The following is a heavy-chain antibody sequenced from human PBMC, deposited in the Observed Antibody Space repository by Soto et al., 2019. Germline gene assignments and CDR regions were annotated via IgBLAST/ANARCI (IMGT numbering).Heavy chain of an antibody. CDR3: TRTSITVGFGMDV. J-gene: IGHJ6*01. Sequence: EMQLVESGGGLVKPGGSLILSCSASGFTFNTYSLNWVRRAPGKGLEWVSSISSGSNYIYYRDSVKGRFTISRDNGKTSLFLQMNSLRVEDTAINYCTRTSITVGFGMDVWGQETTVTVS. D-gene: IGHD4-4*01. CDR2: ISSGSNYI. CDR1: GFTFNTYS. V-gene: IGHV3-21*01.